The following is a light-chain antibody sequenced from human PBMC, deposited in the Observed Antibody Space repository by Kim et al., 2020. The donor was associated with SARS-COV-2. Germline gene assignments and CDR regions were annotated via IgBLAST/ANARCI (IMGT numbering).Light chain of an antibody. CDR3: QQYNNWLSRT. CDR1: QSVSSN. CDR2: GAS. V-gene: IGKV3-15*01. J-gene: IGKJ1*01. Sequence: EIVLTQSPATLPVSPGERATLSCRASQSVSSNLAWYQQKPGQAPRLLIYGASTRATGIPARFSGSGSGTAFTLTISSLQSEDFAVYYCQQYNNWLSRTFGQGTKVDIK.